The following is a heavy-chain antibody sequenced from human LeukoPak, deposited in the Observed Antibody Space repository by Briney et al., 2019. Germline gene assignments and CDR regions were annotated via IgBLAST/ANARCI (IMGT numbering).Heavy chain of an antibody. CDR3: ARDLAGFSDSSSWYFNY. J-gene: IGHJ4*02. CDR1: GYTFTGYY. CDR2: INPNSGGT. D-gene: IGHD6-13*01. Sequence: ASVKVSCKASGYTFTGYYMHWVRQAPGQGLEWMGWINPNSGGTNYAQKFQGRVTMTRDTSISTAYMELSRLRSDDTAVYYRARDLAGFSDSSSWYFNYWGQGTLVTVSS. V-gene: IGHV1-2*02.